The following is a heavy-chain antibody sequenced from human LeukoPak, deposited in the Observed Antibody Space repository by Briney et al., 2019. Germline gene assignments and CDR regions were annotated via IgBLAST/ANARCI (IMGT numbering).Heavy chain of an antibody. CDR2: FSGSGGST. J-gene: IGHJ4*02. Sequence: GGSLGLSCAALGLTFSSFAMGGVGRVPGKGLDWFSAFSGSGGSTYYADSVKGRFTISRDNSKNTLYLQMNSLRAEDTAVYYCAKEMGYSSGWPLDYWGQGTLVTVSS. CDR1: GLTFSSFA. CDR3: AKEMGYSSGWPLDY. V-gene: IGHV3-23*01. D-gene: IGHD6-19*01.